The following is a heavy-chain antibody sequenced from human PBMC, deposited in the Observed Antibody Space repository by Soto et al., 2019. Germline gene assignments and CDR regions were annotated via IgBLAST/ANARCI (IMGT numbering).Heavy chain of an antibody. Sequence: ASVKVSCKASGYTFTGYYMHWVRQAPGQGLEWMGWINPNSSGTNYAQKFQGRVTMTRDTSISTAYMELSRLRSDDTAVYYCARDRMVVTAMPFDYWGQGTLVTVSS. CDR3: ARDRMVVTAMPFDY. D-gene: IGHD2-21*02. CDR2: INPNSSGT. J-gene: IGHJ4*02. V-gene: IGHV1-2*02. CDR1: GYTFTGYY.